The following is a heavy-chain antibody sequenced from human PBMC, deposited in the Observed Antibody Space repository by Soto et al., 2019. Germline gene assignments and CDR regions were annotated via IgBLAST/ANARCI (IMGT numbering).Heavy chain of an antibody. CDR1: GGSISSSDYY. CDR2: IYYGGIT. Sequence: PSETLSLTCTVSGGSISSSDYYWSWIRQPPGKGLEWIGYIYYGGITYYNPSLKSRVTISVDTSKNQFSLKLSSATAADTAVYYCAREVEVIMAPHFDNWGQGTLVTVSS. CDR3: AREVEVIMAPHFDN. D-gene: IGHD3-10*01. J-gene: IGHJ4*02. V-gene: IGHV4-30-4*01.